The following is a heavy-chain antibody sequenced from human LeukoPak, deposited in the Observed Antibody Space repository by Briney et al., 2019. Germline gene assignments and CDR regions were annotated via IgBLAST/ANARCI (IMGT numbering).Heavy chain of an antibody. V-gene: IGHV4-34*01. CDR2: INDGGHT. D-gene: IGHD5-24*01. J-gene: IGHJ6*03. Sequence: PSETLSLTCGVSGGSFRGYDWSWVRQPPGKGLEWIGEINDGGHTHYDPSLNNRDTILVDTSKTQFSLEVKFVTAEDTAVYYCARGLGWKVATMGLFYMDVWGEGTPVTVSS. CDR3: ARGLGWKVATMGLFYMDV. CDR1: GGSFRGYD.